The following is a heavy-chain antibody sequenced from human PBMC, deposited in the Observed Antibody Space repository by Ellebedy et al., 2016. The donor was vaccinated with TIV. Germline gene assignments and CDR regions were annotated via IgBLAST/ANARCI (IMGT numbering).Heavy chain of an antibody. Sequence: AASVKVSCKASGYTFTSYDINWVRQATGQGLEWMGWMNPNTGNTGYAQKFQGRITLTRNTSISTAYMELSSLRSEDTAVYYCVRDRYCSSSSCYRSGYNWFDPWGRGTLVTVSS. D-gene: IGHD2-2*02. CDR3: VRDRYCSSSSCYRSGYNWFDP. J-gene: IGHJ5*02. CDR2: MNPNTGNT. CDR1: GYTFTSYD. V-gene: IGHV1-8*01.